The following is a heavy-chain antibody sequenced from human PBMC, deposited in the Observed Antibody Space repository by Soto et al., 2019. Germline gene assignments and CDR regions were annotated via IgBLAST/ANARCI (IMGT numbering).Heavy chain of an antibody. CDR1: GFSLSTSGVG. V-gene: IGHV2-5*02. J-gene: IGHJ4*02. CDR2: IFWDDDK. Sequence: QITLKESGPTLVKPTQTLTLTCTFSGFSLSTSGVGVCWIRQCPGKALEWLALIFWDDDKRYSPSLQSSLTISKEISKNQVVLTVTNMGPVDTATYYCAHSGPDPQDFDYWGQRTLVTVSS. CDR3: AHSGPDPQDFDY.